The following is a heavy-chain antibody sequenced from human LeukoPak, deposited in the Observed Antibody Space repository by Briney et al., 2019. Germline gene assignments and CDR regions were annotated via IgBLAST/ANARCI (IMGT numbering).Heavy chain of an antibody. V-gene: IGHV1-8*03. CDR3: ASLHDYGDYLDDY. D-gene: IGHD4-17*01. CDR2: MNPNSGNT. J-gene: IGHJ4*02. CDR1: GYTFTSYD. Sequence: EASVKVSCKVSGYTFTSYDINWVRQATGQGLEWMGWMNPNSGNTGYAQKFQGRVTITRNTSISTAYMELSSLRSDDTAVYYCASLHDYGDYLDDYWGQGTLVTVSS.